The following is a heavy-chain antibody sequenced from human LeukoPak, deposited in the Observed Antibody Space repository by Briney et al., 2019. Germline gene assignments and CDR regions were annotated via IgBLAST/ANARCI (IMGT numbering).Heavy chain of an antibody. CDR2: IKSKTDGGTT. D-gene: IGHD6-13*01. CDR3: STDPYSSKWYYFDY. V-gene: IGHV3-15*01. J-gene: IGHJ4*02. Sequence: GGSLRLSCAASGFTFSNAWMNWVRQAPGKGLEWVGRIKSKTDGGTTDYAAPVEGRFTISRDDSKKTLYLQTNSLKTEDTAVYYCSTDPYSSKWYYFDYWGQGTLVTVSS. CDR1: GFTFSNAW.